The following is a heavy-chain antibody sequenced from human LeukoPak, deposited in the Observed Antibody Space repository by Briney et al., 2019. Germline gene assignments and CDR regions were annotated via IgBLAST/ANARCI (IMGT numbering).Heavy chain of an antibody. J-gene: IGHJ4*02. D-gene: IGHD3-22*01. V-gene: IGHV1-8*03. Sequence: ASVKVSCKASGYTFTSYDINWVRQATGQGLEWMGWMNPNSGNTGYAQKFQGRVTITRNTSISTAYMELSSLRSEDTAVYCCARYAYYDSSGYVDYWGQGTLVTVSS. CDR3: ARYAYYDSSGYVDY. CDR1: GYTFTSYD. CDR2: MNPNSGNT.